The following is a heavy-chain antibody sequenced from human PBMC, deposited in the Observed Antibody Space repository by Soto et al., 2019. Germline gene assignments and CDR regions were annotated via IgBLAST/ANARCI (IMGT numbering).Heavy chain of an antibody. CDR3: ARDAPYRDRDWFDP. V-gene: IGHV4-59*01. Sequence: SETQSLTCTVSGGTIRSYDWSWIRQPPGKGLEWIGYIYYSGSTNYNPSLKSRVTISVDTSKNQFSLKLSSVTAADTAVYYCARDAPYRDRDWFDPWGQGTLVTVSS. D-gene: IGHD3-10*01. J-gene: IGHJ5*02. CDR2: IYYSGST. CDR1: GGTIRSYD.